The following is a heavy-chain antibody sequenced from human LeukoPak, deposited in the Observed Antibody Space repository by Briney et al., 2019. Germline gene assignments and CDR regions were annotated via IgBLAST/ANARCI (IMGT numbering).Heavy chain of an antibody. V-gene: IGHV3-21*01. Sequence: GGSLRLSCAASGFTFSSYSMNWVRQAPGKGLEWVSSISSSSSYIYYADSVKGRFTISRDNAKNSLYLQMNSLRAEDTAVYYCARVWVYWYSSSFYFDPWGQGTLVTVSS. CDR3: ARVWVYWYSSSFYFDP. D-gene: IGHD6-13*01. J-gene: IGHJ5*02. CDR2: ISSSSSYI. CDR1: GFTFSSYS.